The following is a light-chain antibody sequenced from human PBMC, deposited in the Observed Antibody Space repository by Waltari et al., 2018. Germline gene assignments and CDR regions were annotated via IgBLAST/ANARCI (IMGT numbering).Light chain of an antibody. J-gene: IGLJ3*02. CDR3: HSYDSGLTAWG. Sequence: QSVLTQPPSVSGAPGQRVTISCTGSSSNIGTGYDVQWYQQLPGPAPKLLMFGNTNRPSGVPDRFSGSRSGASASRAITGLQAEDGAVYYCHSYDSGLTAWGFGGGTKLTVL. CDR1: SSNIGTGYD. V-gene: IGLV1-40*01. CDR2: GNT.